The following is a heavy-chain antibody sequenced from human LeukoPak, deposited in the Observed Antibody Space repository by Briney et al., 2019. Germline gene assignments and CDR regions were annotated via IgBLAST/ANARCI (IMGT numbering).Heavy chain of an antibody. CDR2: ISYDGSNK. CDR3: ARASGSYWAGIGY. D-gene: IGHD1-26*01. V-gene: IGHV3-30-3*01. Sequence: GGSLRLSCAASGFTFSSSAMHWVRQAPGKGLEWVAVISYDGSNKYYADSVKGRFTISRDNSKNTLYLQMNSLRAEDTAVYYCARASGSYWAGIGYWGQGTLVTVSS. CDR1: GFTFSSSA. J-gene: IGHJ4*02.